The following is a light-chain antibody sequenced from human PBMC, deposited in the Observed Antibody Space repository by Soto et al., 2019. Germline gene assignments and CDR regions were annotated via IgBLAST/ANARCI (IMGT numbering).Light chain of an antibody. Sequence: EIVLTQSPATLSLSPGERATLSCRASQSVSSYLAWYQQKPGQAPRLLIYDAPNRATGIPARFSGSGSGTDFTLTISSLEPEDFAVYYCQQRSNWPPGSTFGPGTKVDIK. V-gene: IGKV3-11*01. CDR2: DAP. CDR1: QSVSSY. J-gene: IGKJ3*01. CDR3: QQRSNWPPGST.